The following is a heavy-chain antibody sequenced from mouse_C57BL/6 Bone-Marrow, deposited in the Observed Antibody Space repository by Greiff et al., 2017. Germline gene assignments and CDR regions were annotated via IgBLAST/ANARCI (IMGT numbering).Heavy chain of an antibody. J-gene: IGHJ2*01. V-gene: IGHV5-4*03. D-gene: IGHD2-3*01. CDR3: ARRWLLGYFDY. CDR2: ISDGGSYT. Sequence: EVKLMESGGGLVKPGGSLTLSCAASGFTFSSYAMSWVRQTPEKRLEWVATISDGGSYTYYPDNVKGRFTISRDTAKNNLYLQMSHLKSEDTAMYYCARRWLLGYFDYWGQGTTLTVSS. CDR1: GFTFSSYA.